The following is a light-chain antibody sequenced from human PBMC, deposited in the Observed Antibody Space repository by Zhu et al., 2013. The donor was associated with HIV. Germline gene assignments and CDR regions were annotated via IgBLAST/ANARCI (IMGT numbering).Light chain of an antibody. V-gene: IGKV1-5*01. Sequence: DIQMTQSPSTVSASVGDRVTITCRASQSFSSWLAWYQQKSGKAPKLLIYDVSSLESGVPSRFSGSGSGTDFTFTISSLQPEDFATYYCHQPYTYPFTFGPGTKVDIK. CDR1: QSFSSW. J-gene: IGKJ3*01. CDR3: HQPYTYPFT. CDR2: DVS.